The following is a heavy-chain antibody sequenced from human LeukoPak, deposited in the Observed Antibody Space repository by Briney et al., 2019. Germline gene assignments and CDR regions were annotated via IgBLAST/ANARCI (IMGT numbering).Heavy chain of an antibody. CDR1: GYTFTSYD. J-gene: IGHJ3*02. V-gene: IGHV1-8*03. CDR2: MNPNSGNT. CDR3: ARVVGELLQLADAFDI. D-gene: IGHD1-26*01. Sequence: ASVKVSCKASGYTFTSYDINWVRQATGQGLEWMGWMNPNSGNTGYAQKFQGRVTITRNTSISTAYMELSSLRSEDTAVYYCARVVGELLQLADAFDIWGQGTMVTVSP.